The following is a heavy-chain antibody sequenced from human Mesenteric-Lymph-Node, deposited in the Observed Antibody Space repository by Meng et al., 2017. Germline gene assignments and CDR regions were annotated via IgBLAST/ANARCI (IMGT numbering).Heavy chain of an antibody. CDR2: VWHSGAT. Sequence: SETLSLTCTVSGDFTSSSDRWTWVRQAPGRGLEWIGEVWHSGATYYNPSLESRLTISIDTSNNRFSLGLSSATAADTAVYYCARGVLARYFGYWGQGPLVTVSS. V-gene: IGHV4-4*02. J-gene: IGHJ4*02. CDR3: ARGVLARYFGY. CDR1: GDFTSSSDR. D-gene: IGHD3-10*01.